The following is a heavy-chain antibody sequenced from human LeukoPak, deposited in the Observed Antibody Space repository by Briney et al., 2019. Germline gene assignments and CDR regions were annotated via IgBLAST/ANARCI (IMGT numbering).Heavy chain of an antibody. Sequence: GGSLRLSCAASGFTFDDYAMHWVRQAPGKGLEWVSGISWKSGSIGYADSVKGRFTISRDNAKNSLYLQMNSLRAEDMALYYCAKAGARSPWSWFDPWGQGTLVTVSS. D-gene: IGHD3-3*01. CDR3: AKAGARSPWSWFDP. V-gene: IGHV3-9*03. CDR2: ISWKSGSI. J-gene: IGHJ5*02. CDR1: GFTFDDYA.